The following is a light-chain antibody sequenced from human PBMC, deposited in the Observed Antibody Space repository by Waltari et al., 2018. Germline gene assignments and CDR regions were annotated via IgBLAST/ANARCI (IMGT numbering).Light chain of an antibody. Sequence: QTVVTQEPSFSVSPGGTVTLTCGLTSGSVSPNHYASWYRQTPGQAPRTLIHNTDTRSSGVPDRFSGSILGNKAALTITGAQADDGSDYYCVLYMGSVVFGGGTKLTVL. CDR1: SGSVSPNHY. J-gene: IGLJ3*02. CDR3: VLYMGSVV. CDR2: NTD. V-gene: IGLV8-61*01.